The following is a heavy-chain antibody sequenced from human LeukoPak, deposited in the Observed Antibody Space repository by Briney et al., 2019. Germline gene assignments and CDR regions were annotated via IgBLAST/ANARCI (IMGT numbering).Heavy chain of an antibody. V-gene: IGHV3-66*03. CDR1: GFTVSSNY. CDR3: ARELRRGPYFDY. J-gene: IGHJ4*02. Sequence: GGSLRLSCAASGFTVSSNYMSWVRQAPGKGLEWVSAIYSCGSTYYADSVKGRFTISRDNSKNTLYLQINSLRAEDTAVYYCARELRRGPYFDYWGQGTLVTVSS. CDR2: IYSCGST. D-gene: IGHD4-17*01.